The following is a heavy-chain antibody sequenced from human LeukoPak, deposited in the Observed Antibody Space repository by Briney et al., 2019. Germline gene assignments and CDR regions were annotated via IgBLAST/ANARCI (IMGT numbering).Heavy chain of an antibody. Sequence: GGSLRLSCAASGNYWMHWVRQAPGKGLVWVSHINSDGSWTSYADSVKGRFTISRDNAKNSLYLQMNSLRAEDTAVYYCARENTGFSDYYFGMDVWGQGTTVTVSS. J-gene: IGHJ6*02. CDR2: INSDGSWT. D-gene: IGHD2-8*02. CDR3: ARENTGFSDYYFGMDV. V-gene: IGHV3-74*01. CDR1: GNYW.